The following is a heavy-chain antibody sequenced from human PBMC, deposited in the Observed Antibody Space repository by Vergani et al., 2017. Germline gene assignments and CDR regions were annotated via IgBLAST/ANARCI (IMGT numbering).Heavy chain of an antibody. CDR3: ATLLTGDSYWYFDL. D-gene: IGHD7-27*01. CDR2: ISGSGGST. J-gene: IGHJ2*01. CDR1: GFTFSDYY. V-gene: IGHV3-23*04. Sequence: VQLVESGGGLVKPGGSLRLSCAASGFTFSDYYMSWIRQAPGKGLEWVSAISGSGGSTYYADSVKGRFTISRDNSKYTLCLQMNSLRAEDTAVYYCATLLTGDSYWYFDLWGRGTLVTVSS.